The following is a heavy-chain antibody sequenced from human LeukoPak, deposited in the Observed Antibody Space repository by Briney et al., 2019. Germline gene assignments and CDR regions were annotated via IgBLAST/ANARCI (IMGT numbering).Heavy chain of an antibody. CDR2: IYYSGST. D-gene: IGHD3-16*01. V-gene: IGHV4-34*01. Sequence: PSETLSLTCAVYGGSFSGYYWSWIRQPPGKGLESIGSIYYSGSTYYNPSLKSRVTISVDTSKNQFSLKLSSVTAADTAVYYCARAFWDGNWFDPWGQGTLVTVSS. J-gene: IGHJ5*02. CDR3: ARAFWDGNWFDP. CDR1: GGSFSGYY.